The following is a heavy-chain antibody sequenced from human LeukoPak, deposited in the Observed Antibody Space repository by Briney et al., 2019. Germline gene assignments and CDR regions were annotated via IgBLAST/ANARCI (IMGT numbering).Heavy chain of an antibody. CDR1: GDTFSTYA. CDR3: ASRETRGYRLELHGEYFQY. J-gene: IGHJ1*01. CDR2: IIPIRGIT. D-gene: IGHD1-7*01. Sequence: SVKVSCKASGDTFSTYAISWVRQAPGQGLEWMGRIIPIRGITNYAQKFQGRVTITADESTNTAYMELSSLRSEDTAIYYCASRETRGYRLELHGEYFQYWGQGTLVTVSS. V-gene: IGHV1-69*04.